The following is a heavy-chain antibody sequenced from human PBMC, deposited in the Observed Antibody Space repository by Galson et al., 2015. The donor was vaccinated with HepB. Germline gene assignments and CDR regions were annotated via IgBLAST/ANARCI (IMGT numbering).Heavy chain of an antibody. CDR1: GFTFSSYP. V-gene: IGHV3-23*01. J-gene: IGHJ4*02. Sequence: GSLRLSCAASGFTFSSYPMTWVRQAPGEGLEWVSAISGNGGSTFYADSVKGRFTISRDNSKNTLYLQMDSLRAEETAVYYCAKASRDSNYYFDCWGQGTLATVSS. D-gene: IGHD4-11*01. CDR2: ISGNGGST. CDR3: AKASRDSNYYFDC.